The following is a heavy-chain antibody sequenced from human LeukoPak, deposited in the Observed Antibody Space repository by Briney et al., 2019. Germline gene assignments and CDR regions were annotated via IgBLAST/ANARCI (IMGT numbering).Heavy chain of an antibody. Sequence: GASVKVSCKASGYTFTSYYMHWVRQAPGQGLEWMGIINPSGGSTSYAQKFQGRVTMTRDMSTSTVYMELSSLRSEDTAVYYCATRSGEGGYYPNDAFDIWGQGTMVTVSS. V-gene: IGHV1-46*01. CDR1: GYTFTSYY. CDR2: INPSGGST. J-gene: IGHJ3*02. D-gene: IGHD3-22*01. CDR3: ATRSGEGGYYPNDAFDI.